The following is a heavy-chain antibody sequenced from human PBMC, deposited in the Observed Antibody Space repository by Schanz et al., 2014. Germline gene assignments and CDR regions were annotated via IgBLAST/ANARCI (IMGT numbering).Heavy chain of an antibody. CDR3: AKHVRSLTGNDY. CDR1: EFSFSSFG. J-gene: IGHJ4*02. Sequence: VQLVDSGGGLVKPGGSLRLSCAASEFSFSSFGMNWVRQAPGKGLEWVSYISSSSSYTNYADSVKGRFIISRDNSKNTLYLQVNSLRAEDTAVYYCAKHVRSLTGNDYWGQGTLVTVSS. V-gene: IGHV3-21*05. D-gene: IGHD3-9*01. CDR2: ISSSSSYT.